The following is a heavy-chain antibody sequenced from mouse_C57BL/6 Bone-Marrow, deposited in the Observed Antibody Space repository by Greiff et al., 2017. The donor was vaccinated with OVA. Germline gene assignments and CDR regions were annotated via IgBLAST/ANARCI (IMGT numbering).Heavy chain of an antibody. D-gene: IGHD2-2*01. V-gene: IGHV14-4*01. Sequence: EVQLQQSGAELVRPGASVKLSCTASGFNIKDDYMHWVKQRPEQGLEWIGWIDPENGDTEYASKFQGKATIPADTSSNTAYLQLSSLTSEDTAVYYSTPGGLRPFDYWGQGTTLTVSA. CDR2: IDPENGDT. J-gene: IGHJ2*01. CDR3: TPGGLRPFDY. CDR1: GFNIKDDY.